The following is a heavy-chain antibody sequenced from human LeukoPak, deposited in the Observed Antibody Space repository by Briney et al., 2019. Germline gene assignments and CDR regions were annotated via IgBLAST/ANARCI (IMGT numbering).Heavy chain of an antibody. CDR3: ARGCTNGVCNDDY. D-gene: IGHD2-8*01. Sequence: SVKVSCKASGGTFSSYAISWVRQAPGQGLEWMGRIIPIFGTANYAQKFQGRVTITTDESTSAAYMELSSLRSEDTAVYYCARGCTNGVCNDDYWGQGTLVTVSS. CDR2: IIPIFGTA. CDR1: GGTFSSYA. V-gene: IGHV1-69*05. J-gene: IGHJ4*02.